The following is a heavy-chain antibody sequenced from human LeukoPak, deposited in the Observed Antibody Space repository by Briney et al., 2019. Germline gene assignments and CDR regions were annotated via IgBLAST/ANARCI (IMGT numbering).Heavy chain of an antibody. CDR3: AREYSSGWYVGRRYYYYGMDV. Sequence: PGGSLRLSCAASGFTFSSYCMHWVRQAPGKGLEWVAVIWYDGSNKYYADSVKGRFTISRDNSKNTLYLQMNSLRAEDTAVYYCAREYSSGWYVGRRYYYYGMDVWGQGTTVTVSS. V-gene: IGHV3-33*01. CDR2: IWYDGSNK. J-gene: IGHJ6*02. D-gene: IGHD6-19*01. CDR1: GFTFSSYC.